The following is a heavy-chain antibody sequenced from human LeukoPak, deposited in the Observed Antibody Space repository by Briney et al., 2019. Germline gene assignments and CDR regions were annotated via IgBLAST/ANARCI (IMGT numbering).Heavy chain of an antibody. Sequence: ASVEVSCKASGYTFTSYAMNWVRQAPGQGLEWMGWIHPSTGNPTYAQDFTGRFVFSLDTSVSTTYLQISSLKAEDTAVYYCARAYQRLGELSLPDYWGQGTLVTVSS. V-gene: IGHV7-4-1*02. CDR3: ARAYQRLGELSLPDY. J-gene: IGHJ4*02. CDR1: GYTFTSYA. D-gene: IGHD3-16*02. CDR2: IHPSTGNP.